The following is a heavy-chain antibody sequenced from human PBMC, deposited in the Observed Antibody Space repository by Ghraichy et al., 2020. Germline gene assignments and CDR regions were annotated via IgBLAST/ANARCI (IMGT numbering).Heavy chain of an antibody. CDR3: ARDRGATAMVKTKLALDY. CDR2: ISSSGSTI. V-gene: IGHV3-11*01. Sequence: GGSLRLSCAASGFTFSDYYMSWIRQAPGKGLEWVSYISSSGSTIYYADSVKGRFTISRDNAKNSLYLQMNSLRAEDTAVYYCARDRGATAMVKTKLALDYWGQGTLVTVSS. J-gene: IGHJ4*02. CDR1: GFTFSDYY. D-gene: IGHD5-18*01.